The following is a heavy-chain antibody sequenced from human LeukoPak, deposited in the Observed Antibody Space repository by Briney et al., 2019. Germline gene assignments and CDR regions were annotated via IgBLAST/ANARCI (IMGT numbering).Heavy chain of an antibody. CDR2: ISGSGGST. CDR3: AKDNENLAAILLDAFDI. V-gene: IGHV3-23*01. Sequence: PGGSLRLSCAASGFTFSSYAMSWVRQAPGKGLEWVSAISGSGGSTYYADSVKGRFTISRDNSKNTLYLQMNSLRAEDTAVYYCAKDNENLAAILLDAFDIWGQGTMVTVSS. CDR1: GFTFSSYA. J-gene: IGHJ3*02. D-gene: IGHD6-13*01.